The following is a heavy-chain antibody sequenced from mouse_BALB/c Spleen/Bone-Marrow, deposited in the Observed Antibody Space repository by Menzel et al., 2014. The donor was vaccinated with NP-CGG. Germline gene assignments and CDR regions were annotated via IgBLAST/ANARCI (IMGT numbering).Heavy chain of an antibody. J-gene: IGHJ2*01. CDR3: AALWSEGYYFDY. Sequence: EVQLQQSGPGLVKPSQSLSLTCSVTGYSITSSYYWNWIRQFPGNKLEWMGYISYDGINNYNPSLKNRISITRDTSKNQFFLRLNSVTTEDTATNDCAALWSEGYYFDYWGQGATLTVSS. V-gene: IGHV3-6*02. CDR1: GYSITSSYY. CDR2: ISYDGIN.